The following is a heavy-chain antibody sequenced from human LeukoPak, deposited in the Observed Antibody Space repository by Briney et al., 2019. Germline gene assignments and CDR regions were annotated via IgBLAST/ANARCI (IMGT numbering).Heavy chain of an antibody. CDR2: MNPNSGNT. J-gene: IGHJ6*02. V-gene: IGHV1-8*01. Sequence: ASVKVSCEASGYTFTSYDINWVRQATGQGLEWMGWMNPNSGNTGYAQKFQGRVTMTRNTSISTAYMELSSLRSEDTAVYYCARVPANYYGMDVWGQGTTVTVSS. CDR1: GYTFTSYD. CDR3: ARVPANYYGMDV.